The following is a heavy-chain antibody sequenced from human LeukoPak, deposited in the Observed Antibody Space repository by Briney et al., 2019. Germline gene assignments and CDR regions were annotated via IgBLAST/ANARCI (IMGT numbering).Heavy chain of an antibody. J-gene: IGHJ6*03. CDR2: IYTSGTT. Sequence: SQTLSLTCTVSGGSVRRGNYYWTWIRQPAGSGLEWIGRIYTSGTTDYNPSLRTRVTISVDTSRNQFSLNLSSVTAADTAVYYCARWSGSVTARNYYYYMDVWGEGTTVTVSS. D-gene: IGHD6-6*01. V-gene: IGHV4-61*02. CDR1: GGSVRRGNYY. CDR3: ARWSGSVTARNYYYYMDV.